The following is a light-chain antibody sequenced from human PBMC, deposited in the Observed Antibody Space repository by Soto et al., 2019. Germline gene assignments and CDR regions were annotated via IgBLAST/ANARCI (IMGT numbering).Light chain of an antibody. Sequence: EIVMTQSPATLSVSPGERATLSCRPSQSVSSNLAWYQQKPGQAPRLLIYGASTRATGIPARFSGSGSGTEFTLPISSLQSEDFAVYYCQQYNNLPPWTFGQGTKVEIK. CDR2: GAS. CDR3: QQYNNLPPWT. J-gene: IGKJ1*01. V-gene: IGKV3-15*01. CDR1: QSVSSN.